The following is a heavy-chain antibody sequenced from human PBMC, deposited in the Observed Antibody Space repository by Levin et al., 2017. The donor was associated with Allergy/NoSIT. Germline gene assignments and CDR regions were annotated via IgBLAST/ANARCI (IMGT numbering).Heavy chain of an antibody. V-gene: IGHV3-11*06. J-gene: IGHJ4*02. CDR3: AREGFWTD. CDR2: ISVSGRET. CDR1: GFRFSDYY. D-gene: IGHD3/OR15-3a*01. Sequence: GSLRLSCAASGFRFSDYYMSWIRQVPGKGLEWVSYISVSGRETNYADSVKGRFTISRDNAKNSLSLQMNSLRVDDSAVYYCAREGFWTDWGQGTLVTVSS.